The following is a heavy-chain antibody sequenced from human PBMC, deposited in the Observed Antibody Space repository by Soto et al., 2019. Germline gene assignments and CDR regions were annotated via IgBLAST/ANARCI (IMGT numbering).Heavy chain of an antibody. D-gene: IGHD3-10*01. CDR3: TRKVSGSTGRPELWYFDL. CDR1: GFTFSGYA. V-gene: IGHV3-23*01. CDR2: ISGGGDAT. J-gene: IGHJ2*01. Sequence: EVQLLDSGGGLVQPGGSLRLSCAASGFTFSGYALTWVRQAPGKGLEWVSAISGGGDATFYADSVKGRFTISRDNSKNTLYLQMHTLRAEYTVVDYCTRKVSGSTGRPELWYFDLWGSGTLVTVSS.